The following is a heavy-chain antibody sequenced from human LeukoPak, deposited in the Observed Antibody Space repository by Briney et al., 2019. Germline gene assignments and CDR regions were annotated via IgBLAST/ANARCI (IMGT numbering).Heavy chain of an antibody. CDR1: GFTFSSYG. D-gene: IGHD3-22*01. J-gene: IGHJ4*02. V-gene: IGHV3-30*02. Sequence: PGGSLRLSCAASGFTFSSYGMHWVRQAPGKGLEWVAFIRYDGSNKYYADSVKGRFTISRDNSKNTLYLQMNSLRAEDTAVYYCAKPGVYYDSSGYRNRNYFDYWGQGTLVTVSS. CDR3: AKPGVYYDSSGYRNRNYFDY. CDR2: IRYDGSNK.